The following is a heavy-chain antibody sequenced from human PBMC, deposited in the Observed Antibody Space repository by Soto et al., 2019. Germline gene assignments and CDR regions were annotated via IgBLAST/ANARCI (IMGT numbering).Heavy chain of an antibody. CDR1: GYTFTNYG. Sequence: QVQLVQSGAEVKKPGASVKVSCKASGYTFTNYGISWVRQAPGQGLEWMGWTSAYNDNTNYAQKLQGRVTMTTDTATSTACVEVGSLRSDDAAVYYGAISSGFGYYALSYWGQGPLVTASP. V-gene: IGHV1-18*01. CDR3: AISSGFGYYALSY. J-gene: IGHJ4*02. CDR2: TSAYNDNT. D-gene: IGHD3-3*01.